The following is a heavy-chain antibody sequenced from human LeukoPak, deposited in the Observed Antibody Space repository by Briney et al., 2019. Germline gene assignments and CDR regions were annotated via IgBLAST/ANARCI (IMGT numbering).Heavy chain of an antibody. CDR1: GGSFSGYY. D-gene: IGHD5-24*01. J-gene: IGHJ5*02. V-gene: IGHV4-34*01. CDR3: ARGRGDGYNRSWFDP. Sequence: PSETLSLTCAVYGGSFSGYYWSWIRQPPGKGLEWIGEINHSGSTNYNPSLKSRVTISVDMSKNQFSLKLSSVTAADTAVYYCARGRGDGYNRSWFDPWGQGTLVTVSS. CDR2: INHSGST.